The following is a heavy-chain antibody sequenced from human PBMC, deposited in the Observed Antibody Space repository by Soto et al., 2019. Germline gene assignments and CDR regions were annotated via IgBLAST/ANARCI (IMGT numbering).Heavy chain of an antibody. CDR1: GGSISSGGYY. J-gene: IGHJ5*02. Sequence: QVQLQESGPGLVKPSQTLSLTCTVSGGSISSGGYYWSWIRQHPGKGLEWIGYIYYSGSTYYNPSVKSRVTIPLAPSKHQFHLYLSSGTAADTAVYYCARVGGPYDRLPAYYAPPGWFDPWGQGTLVTVSS. CDR3: ARVGGPYDRLPAYYAPPGWFDP. CDR2: IYYSGST. D-gene: IGHD3-9*01. V-gene: IGHV4-31*03.